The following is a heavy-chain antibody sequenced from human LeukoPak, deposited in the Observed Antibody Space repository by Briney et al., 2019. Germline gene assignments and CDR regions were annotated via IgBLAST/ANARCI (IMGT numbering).Heavy chain of an antibody. CDR2: ISYDGSNK. D-gene: IGHD2-15*01. CDR3: ARDQTGFCSGSSCLGSTFDY. Sequence: GRSLRLSCAASGFILSDYNMHWVRQAPGKGLEGVAVISYDGSNKYYADSVKGRFTISRDNSKNTLYLQMNSLRAEDTAVYYCARDQTGFCSGSSCLGSTFDYWGQGTLVTVSS. V-gene: IGHV3-30*04. CDR1: GFILSDYN. J-gene: IGHJ4*02.